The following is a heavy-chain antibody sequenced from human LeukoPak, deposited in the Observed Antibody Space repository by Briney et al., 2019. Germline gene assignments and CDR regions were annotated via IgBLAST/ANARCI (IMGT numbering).Heavy chain of an antibody. V-gene: IGHV3-23*01. Sequence: PGGSLRLSCAASGFTFSSYAMSWVRQAPGKGLEWVSAISGSGGSTYYADSVKGRFTISRDNSKNTLYLQMNSLRAEDTAVYYCARRVPAAGGGHYFDYWGQGTLVTVSS. J-gene: IGHJ4*02. CDR2: ISGSGGST. D-gene: IGHD2-2*01. CDR1: GFTFSSYA. CDR3: ARRVPAAGGGHYFDY.